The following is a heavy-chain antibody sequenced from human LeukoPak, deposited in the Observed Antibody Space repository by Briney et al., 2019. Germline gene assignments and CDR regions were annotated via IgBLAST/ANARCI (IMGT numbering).Heavy chain of an antibody. CDR1: GFTFSSYG. CDR3: AKASSSWSNYYYYGMDV. V-gene: IGHV3-30*02. Sequence: GGSLRLSCAASGFTFSSYGMHWVRQAPGKGLEGVAFIRYDGSNKYYADSVKRRFTISRDNSKNTLYLQMNSLRAEDTAVYYCAKASSSWSNYYYYGMDVWGQGTTVTVSS. D-gene: IGHD6-13*01. J-gene: IGHJ6*02. CDR2: IRYDGSNK.